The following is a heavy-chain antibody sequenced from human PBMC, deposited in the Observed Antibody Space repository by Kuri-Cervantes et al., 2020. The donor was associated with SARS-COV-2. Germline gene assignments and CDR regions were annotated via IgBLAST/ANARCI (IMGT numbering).Heavy chain of an antibody. CDR1: GFTFSSYS. CDR2: ISSSSSYI. CDR3: AKDRDWLRTGVFGGAFDI. D-gene: IGHD3-10*01. J-gene: IGHJ3*02. V-gene: IGHV3-21*04. Sequence: GGSLRLSCAASGFTFSSYSMNWVRQAPGKGLEWVSSISSSSSYIYYADSVKGRFTISRDNAKNSLYLQMNSLRAEDMALYYCAKDRDWLRTGVFGGAFDIWGQGTMVTVSS.